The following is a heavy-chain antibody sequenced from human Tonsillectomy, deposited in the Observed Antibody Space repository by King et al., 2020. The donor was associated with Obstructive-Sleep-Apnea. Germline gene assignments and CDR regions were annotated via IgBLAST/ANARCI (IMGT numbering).Heavy chain of an antibody. CDR1: GFTFSSYA. D-gene: IGHD3-10*01. CDR2: ISHDGFNK. V-gene: IGHV3-30-3*01. J-gene: IGHJ4*01. Sequence: VQLVESGGGVVQPGRSLRLSCAASGFTFSSYAVHWVRQAPGKGLEWVATISHDGFNKYYADSVKGRFTISRDNSRNTLYVQMNSLRPEDTAVYYCARVNYDGSDPTFSFSDYWGQGTLVTVSS. CDR3: ARVNYDGSDPTFSFSDY.